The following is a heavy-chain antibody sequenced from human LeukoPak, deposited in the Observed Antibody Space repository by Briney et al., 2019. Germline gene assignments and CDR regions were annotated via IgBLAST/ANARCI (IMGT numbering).Heavy chain of an antibody. J-gene: IGHJ4*02. CDR3: ARAPLYSGYAYYFDY. D-gene: IGHD5-12*01. Sequence: SETLSLTCTVSGGSISSYYWGWIRQPPGKGLEWIGYIYYSGSTNYNPSLKSRVTISVDTSKNQFSLKLSSVTAADTAVYYCARAPLYSGYAYYFDYWGQGTLVTVSS. CDR1: GGSISSYY. CDR2: IYYSGST. V-gene: IGHV4-59*12.